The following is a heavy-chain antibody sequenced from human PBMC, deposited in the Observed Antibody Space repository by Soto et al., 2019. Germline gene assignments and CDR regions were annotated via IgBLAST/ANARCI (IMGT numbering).Heavy chain of an antibody. D-gene: IGHD3-10*01. CDR1: GGSISSYY. CDR2: IYYSGST. J-gene: IGHJ6*02. CDR3: ARVLLDPGFGELFPYGMDV. Sequence: QVQLQESGPGLVKPSETLSLTCTVSGGSISSYYWSWIRQPPGKGLEWIGYIYYSGSTNYNPSLKSRVTISVDTSKNQFSLKLSSVTAADTAVYYCARVLLDPGFGELFPYGMDVWGQGTTVAVSS. V-gene: IGHV4-59*01.